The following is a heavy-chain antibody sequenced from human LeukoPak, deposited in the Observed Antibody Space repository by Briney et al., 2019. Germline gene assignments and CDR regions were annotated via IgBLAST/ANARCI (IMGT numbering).Heavy chain of an antibody. Sequence: GGSLRLSCAASGFTFNNYKMNWVRQAPGKGLEWVAVISYDGSNKYYADSVKGRFTISRDNSKNTLYLQMNSLRAEDTAVYYCASRIAAAGFDYWGQGTLVTVSS. V-gene: IGHV3-30-3*01. D-gene: IGHD6-13*01. J-gene: IGHJ4*02. CDR1: GFTFNNYK. CDR3: ASRIAAAGFDY. CDR2: ISYDGSNK.